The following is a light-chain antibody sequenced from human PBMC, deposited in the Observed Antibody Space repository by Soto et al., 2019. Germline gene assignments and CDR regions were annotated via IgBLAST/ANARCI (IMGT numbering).Light chain of an antibody. CDR3: CSYAGSSTLV. CDR2: EGS. V-gene: IGLV2-23*01. Sequence: QSALTQPASVSGSPGQSITISCTGTSSDVGSYNLVSWYQQHPGKAPKLMIYEGSKRPSGVSNRLSGSKSGNTAYLTVSGLQAEDERDYWSCSYAGSSTLVFGGGTKLTVL. CDR1: SSDVGSYNL. J-gene: IGLJ3*02.